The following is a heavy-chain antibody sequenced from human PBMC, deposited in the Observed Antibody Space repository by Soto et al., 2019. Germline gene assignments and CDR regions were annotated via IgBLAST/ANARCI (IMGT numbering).Heavy chain of an antibody. Sequence: QITLKESGPTLVKPTQTLTLTCTFSGFSLSTSGVGVGWIRQPPGKALEWLALIYWDDDKRYSPSLKSRLTITQDTSKHQVVLTMTNMDPVDTATYYCAHRLGGSYLLGAFDIWGQGTMVTVSS. CDR3: AHRLGGSYLLGAFDI. D-gene: IGHD1-26*01. CDR1: GFSLSTSGVG. J-gene: IGHJ3*02. V-gene: IGHV2-5*02. CDR2: IYWDDDK.